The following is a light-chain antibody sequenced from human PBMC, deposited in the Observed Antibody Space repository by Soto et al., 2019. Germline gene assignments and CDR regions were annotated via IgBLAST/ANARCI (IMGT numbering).Light chain of an antibody. Sequence: DIVMTQSPDSLAVSLGERATINCKSSQSVLYSSNNKNYLAWYQQRPGQPPKLLIYWASTRESGVPDRFSGSGSGTDFTLTITCLQAEDVAVYYCQQYESNPPTFGQGTKLGIK. CDR2: WAS. CDR1: QSVLYSSNNKNY. CDR3: QQYESNPPT. V-gene: IGKV4-1*01. J-gene: IGKJ2*01.